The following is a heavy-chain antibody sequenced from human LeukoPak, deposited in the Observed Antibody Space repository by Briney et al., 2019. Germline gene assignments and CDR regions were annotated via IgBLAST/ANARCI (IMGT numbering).Heavy chain of an antibody. D-gene: IGHD3-10*01. CDR2: ISNDDGAK. J-gene: IGHJ4*02. CDR3: ARGNGPGSFLIDY. Sequence: GGSLRLSCAASGFTFSSFAVHWVRQAPGKGLEWAALISNDDGAKHYANSVKGRFTVSRDNSKSTLYLEMNSLRAEDSAVYFCARGNGPGSFLIDYLGQGALVTVSS. CDR1: GFTFSSFA. V-gene: IGHV3-30-3*01.